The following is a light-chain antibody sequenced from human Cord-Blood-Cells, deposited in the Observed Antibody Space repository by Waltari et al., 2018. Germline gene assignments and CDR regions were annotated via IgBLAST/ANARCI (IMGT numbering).Light chain of an antibody. Sequence: QSALTQPASVSGSPGQSITISCTGPRSAVGGYNYVSWYQQHPGKAPKLMIYEVSNRPSGVSNRFSGSKSGNTASLTISGLQAEDEADYYCSSYTSSSTYVFGTGTKVTVL. V-gene: IGLV2-14*01. CDR2: EVS. J-gene: IGLJ1*01. CDR3: SSYTSSSTYV. CDR1: RSAVGGYNY.